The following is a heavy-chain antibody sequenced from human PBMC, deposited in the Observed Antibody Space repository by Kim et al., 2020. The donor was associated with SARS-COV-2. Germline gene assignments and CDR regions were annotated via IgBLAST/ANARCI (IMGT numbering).Heavy chain of an antibody. V-gene: IGHV4-4*02. D-gene: IGHD3-16*01. CDR3: AGFSADMMSMMWGRGGWFDP. J-gene: IGHJ5*02. Sequence: SETLSLTCVVSGGSISSLSWWSWVRQAPGKGLEWIGEISHRGSPNYHPSLKSRMTISIDSSKNQFSLTLTSVTAADTAMYFCAGFSADMMSMMWGRGGWFDPWGQGTLVTVSS. CDR2: ISHRGSP. CDR1: GGSISSLSW.